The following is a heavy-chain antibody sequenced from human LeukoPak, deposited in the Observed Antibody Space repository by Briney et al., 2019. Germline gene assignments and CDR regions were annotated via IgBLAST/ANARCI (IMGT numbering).Heavy chain of an antibody. V-gene: IGHV4-39*07. CDR3: VRVRSGSGWYYFDY. J-gene: IGHJ4*02. CDR2: IYYSGST. D-gene: IGHD6-19*01. CDR1: GGSISSSSYY. Sequence: SETLSLTCTVSGGSISSSSYYWSWIRQPPGKGLEWIGNIYYSGSTYCDPSLKSRVTISIDTSRNQFSLKLSSVTAADTAVYYCVRVRSGSGWYYFDYWGQGTLVTVSS.